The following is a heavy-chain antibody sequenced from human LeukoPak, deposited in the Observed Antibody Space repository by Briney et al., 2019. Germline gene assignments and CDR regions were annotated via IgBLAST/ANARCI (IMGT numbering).Heavy chain of an antibody. CDR3: ARRCRYCSSTSCFDFDY. Sequence: GESLKISCKGSGYSFTSYWIGWVRQMPGKCLEWMGHIYPGDSDTRYRPSFQGQVTISADKSISTAYLQWSSLKASDTAMSYCARRCRYCSSTSCFDFDYWGQGTLVTVSS. J-gene: IGHJ4*02. CDR2: IYPGDSDT. D-gene: IGHD2-2*01. CDR1: GYSFTSYW. V-gene: IGHV5-51*01.